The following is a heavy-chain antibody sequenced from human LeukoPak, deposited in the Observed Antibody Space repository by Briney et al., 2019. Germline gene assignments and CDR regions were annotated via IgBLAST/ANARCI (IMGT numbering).Heavy chain of an antibody. D-gene: IGHD6-19*01. Sequence: GGSLRLSCAASGFTFDDYAMHWVRQAPGKGLEWVSLISGDGGGTYYADSVKGRFTISRDNSKNSLYLQMNSLRTEDTALYYCGGIAVAGTGKFDYWGQGTLATVSS. CDR3: GGIAVAGTGKFDY. V-gene: IGHV3-43*02. CDR2: ISGDGGGT. J-gene: IGHJ4*02. CDR1: GFTFDDYA.